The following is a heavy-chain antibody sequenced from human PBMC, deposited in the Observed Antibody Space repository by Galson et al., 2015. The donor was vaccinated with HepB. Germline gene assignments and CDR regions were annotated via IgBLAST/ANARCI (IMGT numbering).Heavy chain of an antibody. V-gene: IGHV3-23*01. CDR3: TREGVSSNGWYGGY. CDR1: GFTFINYA. CDR2: ISGPGDNT. D-gene: IGHD6-19*01. J-gene: IGHJ4*02. Sequence: SLRLSCAASGFTFINYAINWVRQAPGKGLEWVSTISGPGDNTYYADSVKGRFTISRDNSKSTVYLQMNSLRVGDTAVYYCTREGVSSNGWYGGYWGQGTLVTVSS.